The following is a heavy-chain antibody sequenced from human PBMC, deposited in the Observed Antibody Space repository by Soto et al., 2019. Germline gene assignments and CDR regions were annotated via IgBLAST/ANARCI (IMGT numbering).Heavy chain of an antibody. Sequence: QVQLVESGGGVVQPGTSLRLSCAASGFTFSKHGMHWVRQAPGKGLEWMAVIVADGRSQHYADSVKGRFTISRDNSKNTLFLQMYSLRAEEAAISYCARHYDYVDNGLDYWGQGTLVTVSS. CDR2: IVADGRSQ. J-gene: IGHJ4*02. CDR1: GFTFSKHG. CDR3: ARHYDYVDNGLDY. D-gene: IGHD3-16*01. V-gene: IGHV3-33*01.